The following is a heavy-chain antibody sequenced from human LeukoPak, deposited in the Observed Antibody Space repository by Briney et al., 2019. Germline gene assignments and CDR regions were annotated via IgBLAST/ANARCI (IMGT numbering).Heavy chain of an antibody. CDR3: ARGNLADYYDSSGYFDY. D-gene: IGHD3-22*01. V-gene: IGHV3-20*04. CDR2: INWNGGST. J-gene: IGHJ4*02. Sequence: GGSLRLSCAASGFTFDDYGMSWVRQAPGKGLEWVSGINWNGGSTGYADSVKGRFTISRDNDKNSLYLQMNSLRAEDTALYYCARGNLADYYDSSGYFDYWGQGTLVTVSS. CDR1: GFTFDDYG.